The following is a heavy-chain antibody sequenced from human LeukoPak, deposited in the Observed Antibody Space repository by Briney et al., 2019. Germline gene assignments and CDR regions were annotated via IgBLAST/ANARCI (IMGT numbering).Heavy chain of an antibody. D-gene: IGHD3-9*01. Sequence: PSETLSLTCTVSGGSISSSNYYWGWIRQPPGKGLEWIGSIYYSGSTYYNPSLKSRVTISVDTSKNQFSLKLSSVSAADTAVYYCAGHPVLRYLGTWGQGTLVTVSS. V-gene: IGHV4-39*01. CDR3: AGHPVLRYLGT. CDR1: GGSISSSNYY. CDR2: IYYSGST. J-gene: IGHJ4*02.